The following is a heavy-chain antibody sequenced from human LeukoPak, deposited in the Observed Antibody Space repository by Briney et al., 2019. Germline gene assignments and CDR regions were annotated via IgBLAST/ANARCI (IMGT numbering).Heavy chain of an antibody. D-gene: IGHD5-18*01. CDR1: GGSISSYY. CDR3: ARADTAMVRDAFDI. J-gene: IGHJ3*02. CDR2: IYYSGST. Sequence: SDTLSLTCTVSGGSISSYYWSWIRQPPGKGLEWIGYIYYSGSTNYNPSLKSRVTISVDTSKNQFSLELSSVTAADTAVYYCARADTAMVRDAFDIWGQGTMVTVSS. V-gene: IGHV4-59*07.